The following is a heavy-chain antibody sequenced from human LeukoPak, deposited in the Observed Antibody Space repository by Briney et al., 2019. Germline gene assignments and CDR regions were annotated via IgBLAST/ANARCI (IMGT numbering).Heavy chain of an antibody. D-gene: IGHD6-19*01. CDR2: LRSDGATT. V-gene: IGHV3-64*02. CDR1: GSTFRNFA. Sequence: GGSLRLSCAASGSTFRNFAMHWVRQAPGKGLEYVSALRSDGATTNYADSVKGRFIISRDNSKNTLYLQMGSLRREDMGVYYCARARRSGQQSYYFDYWGQGTPVTVSS. J-gene: IGHJ4*02. CDR3: ARARRSGQQSYYFDY.